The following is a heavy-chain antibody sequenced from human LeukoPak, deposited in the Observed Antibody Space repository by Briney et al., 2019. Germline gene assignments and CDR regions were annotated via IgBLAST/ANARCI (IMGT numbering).Heavy chain of an antibody. CDR3: ARGFYGSGSHFDY. J-gene: IGHJ4*02. CDR1: GGSLSSGDYP. V-gene: IGHV4-30-2*01. Sequence: SETLSLTCAVSGGSLSSGDYPWSWIRQPPGKGLEWIGYLFHTGHTSYNPSLKSRVTISVDMSKNQIALKLRSVPAADTAVYYCARGFYGSGSHFDYWGQGSLVTVSS. CDR2: LFHTGHT. D-gene: IGHD3-10*01.